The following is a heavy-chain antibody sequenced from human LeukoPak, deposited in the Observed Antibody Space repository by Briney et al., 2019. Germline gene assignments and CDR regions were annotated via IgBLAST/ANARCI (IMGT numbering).Heavy chain of an antibody. CDR1: GFTFSSYA. J-gene: IGHJ4*02. V-gene: IGHV3-64D*06. CDR3: VKDLNEYSSGWYWGDSGFDY. Sequence: GGSLRLSCSASGFTFSSYAMHWVRQAPGKGLEYVSAISSNGGSTYYADSVKGRFTISRDNSKNTLYLQMSSLRAEDTAVYYCVKDLNEYSSGWYWGDSGFDYWGQGTLVTASS. D-gene: IGHD6-19*01. CDR2: ISSNGGST.